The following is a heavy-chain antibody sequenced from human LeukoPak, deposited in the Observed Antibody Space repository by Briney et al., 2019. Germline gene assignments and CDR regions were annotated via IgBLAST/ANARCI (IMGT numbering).Heavy chain of an antibody. CDR1: GYTFTSYD. J-gene: IGHJ4*02. CDR2: MNPNSGNT. CDR3: ARASGYSYGYVY. V-gene: IGHV1-8*01. D-gene: IGHD5-18*01. Sequence: ASVKVSCKASGYTFTSYDINWVRQAPGRGLEWMGWMNPNSGNTGYAQKFQGRVTMTRNTSISTAYMELSSLRSEDTAVYYCARASGYSYGYVYWGQGTLVTVSS.